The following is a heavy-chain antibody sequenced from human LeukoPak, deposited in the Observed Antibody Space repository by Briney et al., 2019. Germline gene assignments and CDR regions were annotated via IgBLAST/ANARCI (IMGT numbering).Heavy chain of an antibody. CDR2: INPSGGST. CDR1: GYTFTSYY. V-gene: IGHV1-46*01. CDR3: ARGGDPPDY. D-gene: IGHD4-17*01. J-gene: IGHJ4*02. Sequence: ASEKVSCKASGYTFTSYYMHWVRQAPGQGLEWMGIINPSGGSTSYAQKFQGRVTMTTDTSTSTAYMELRSLRSDDTAVYYCARGGDPPDYWGQGTLVTVSS.